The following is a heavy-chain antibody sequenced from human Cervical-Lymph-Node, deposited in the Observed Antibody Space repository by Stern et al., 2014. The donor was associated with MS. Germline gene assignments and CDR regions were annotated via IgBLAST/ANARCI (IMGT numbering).Heavy chain of an antibody. D-gene: IGHD4-17*01. V-gene: IGHV4-31*03. CDR1: GGSVNSGGYF. CDR2: INYSGRT. Sequence: QVQLVESGPGLVKASQTLSLTCTVSGGSVNSGGYFWTWIRQHPEKGLEWIAYINYSGRTYYNPSLKSRATISVDTSKNQLSLTLSSVTAADTAVYYCTRGLRGDNWFDPWGQGTLVTVSS. J-gene: IGHJ5*02. CDR3: TRGLRGDNWFDP.